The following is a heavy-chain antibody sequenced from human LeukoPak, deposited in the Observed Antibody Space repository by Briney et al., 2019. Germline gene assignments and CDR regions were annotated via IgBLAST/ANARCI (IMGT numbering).Heavy chain of an antibody. CDR2: IYSSGST. Sequence: SETLSLTCTVSGASISSYYWSWIRQPAGKGLEWIGRIYSSGSTNYSPSLKSRVTMSVDTSKNQFSLQLNSVPAADTAVYYCARLPRYGGYDHFDYWGQGILVIVSS. CDR3: ARLPRYGGYDHFDY. J-gene: IGHJ4*02. CDR1: GASISSYY. D-gene: IGHD5-12*01. V-gene: IGHV4-4*07.